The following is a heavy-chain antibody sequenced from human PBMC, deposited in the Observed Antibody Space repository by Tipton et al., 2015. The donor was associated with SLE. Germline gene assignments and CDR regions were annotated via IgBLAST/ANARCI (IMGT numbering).Heavy chain of an antibody. V-gene: IGHV4-34*01. D-gene: IGHD3-16*01. J-gene: IGHJ6*03. Sequence: TLSLTCAVYGGSFSDYYWSWIRQPPGKGLEWIGEINHSGSTNYNPSLKSRVTISVDTSKNPFSLKLSSVTAADTAVYYCANWGPIVYYYYYMDVWGKGTTVTVSS. CDR2: INHSGST. CDR1: GGSFSDYY. CDR3: ANWGPIVYYYYYMDV.